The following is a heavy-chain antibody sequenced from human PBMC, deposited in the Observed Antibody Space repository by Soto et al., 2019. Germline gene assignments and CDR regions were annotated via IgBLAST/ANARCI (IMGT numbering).Heavy chain of an antibody. CDR1: GFTFSSYE. D-gene: IGHD4-17*01. J-gene: IGHJ4*02. CDR3: ARGHPPSYGDYERYLDY. Sequence: EVQLVESGGGLVQPGGSLRLSCAASGFTFSSYEMNWVRQAPGKGLEWVSYISSSGSTIYYADSVKGRFTISRDNAKNSLYLQMNSLRAEDTAVYYCARGHPPSYGDYERYLDYWGQGTLVTVSS. CDR2: ISSSGSTI. V-gene: IGHV3-48*03.